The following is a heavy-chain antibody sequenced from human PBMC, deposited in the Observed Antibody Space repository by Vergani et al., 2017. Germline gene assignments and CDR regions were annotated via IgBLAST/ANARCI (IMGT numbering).Heavy chain of an antibody. D-gene: IGHD2-2*02. CDR3: ARDGGLGYCSSTSCYTFDY. CDR2: VSGSGDDT. CDR1: GFTFFNYA. Sequence: EAQLLESGGGLVQPGESLRLSCAASGFTFFNYAMNWVRQAPGKGLECVSTVSGSGDDTYFADSVRGRFTISRDNSKNTLSLQMNSLRAEDTAVYYCARDGGLGYCSSTSCYTFDYWGQGTLVTVSS. J-gene: IGHJ4*02. V-gene: IGHV3-23*01.